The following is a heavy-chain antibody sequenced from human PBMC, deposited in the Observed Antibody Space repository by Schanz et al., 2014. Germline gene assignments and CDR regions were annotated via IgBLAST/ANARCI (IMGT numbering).Heavy chain of an antibody. CDR3: AKGRFGELSAIDI. D-gene: IGHD3-10*01. CDR2: IGNGGVTI. CDR1: GFPFSDYF. Sequence: QVQLVDSGGGLVKPGGSLRLSCTASGFPFSDYFMAWIRQPPGRGLEWVSYIGNGGVTIYYADSVKGRFTISSDNSTNSLYLQMISLRAEDAAVYYCAKGRFGELSAIDIWGQGTMVTVSS. V-gene: IGHV3-11*01. J-gene: IGHJ3*02.